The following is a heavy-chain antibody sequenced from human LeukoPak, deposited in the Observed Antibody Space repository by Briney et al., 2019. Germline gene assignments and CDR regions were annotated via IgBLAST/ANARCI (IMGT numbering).Heavy chain of an antibody. CDR3: ARDYGDYVSWFDP. J-gene: IGHJ5*02. CDR2: INWNGGST. D-gene: IGHD4-17*01. V-gene: IGHV3-20*04. Sequence: GGSLRLSCAASGFTVSSNYMSWVRQAPGKGLEWVSGINWNGGSTGYADSVKGRFTISRDNAKNSLYLQMNSLRAEDTALYYCARDYGDYVSWFDPWGQGTLVTVSS. CDR1: GFTVSSNY.